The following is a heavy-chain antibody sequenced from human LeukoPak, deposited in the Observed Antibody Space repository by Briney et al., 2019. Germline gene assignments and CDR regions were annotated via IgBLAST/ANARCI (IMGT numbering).Heavy chain of an antibody. Sequence: GGSLRLSCAASGFTFSSYSMNWVRQAPGKGLEWVSSISTSSSYIYYADSVKGRFTISRDNAKNSLYLQMNSLRAEDTAVYYCALSVGATPQLGYWGQGTLVTVSS. D-gene: IGHD1-26*01. V-gene: IGHV3-21*01. J-gene: IGHJ4*02. CDR3: ALSVGATPQLGY. CDR1: GFTFSSYS. CDR2: ISTSSSYI.